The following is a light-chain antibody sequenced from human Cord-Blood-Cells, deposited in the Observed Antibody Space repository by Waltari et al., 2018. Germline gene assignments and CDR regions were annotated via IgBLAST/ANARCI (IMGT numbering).Light chain of an antibody. Sequence: DIQMTQFPSSLSASVGDRVTITCRASQSISSYLNWYQQKPGKAPKLLIYSASSLQSGVPSRFSGSGSGTEFTLTISSLQPEDFATYDCQQSYSTPLYTFGQGTKLEIK. CDR1: QSISSY. V-gene: IGKV1-39*01. J-gene: IGKJ2*01. CDR3: QQSYSTPLYT. CDR2: SAS.